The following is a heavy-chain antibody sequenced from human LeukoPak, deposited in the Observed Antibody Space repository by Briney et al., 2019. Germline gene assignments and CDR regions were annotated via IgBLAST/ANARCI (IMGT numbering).Heavy chain of an antibody. D-gene: IGHD2-2*01. CDR1: GFTLSNYA. V-gene: IGHV3-23*01. CDR3: AKGGSSAYYPYYFDH. CDR2: SSGSGDTT. J-gene: IGHJ4*02. Sequence: GGPLRLSCAASGFTLSNYAMTWVRQAPGKGLEWVSASSGSGDTTYYAASVKGRFTTSRDNSKNTLYLEMNSLRAEDTAEYYCAKGGSSAYYPYYFDHWGRGALVTVSS.